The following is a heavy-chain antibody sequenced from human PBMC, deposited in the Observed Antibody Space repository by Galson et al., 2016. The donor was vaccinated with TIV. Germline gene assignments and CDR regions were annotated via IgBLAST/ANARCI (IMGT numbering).Heavy chain of an antibody. CDR3: ARDQSMIGDYYFDL. J-gene: IGHJ2*01. CDR2: INPTSGGT. Sequence: SVKVSCKASGFNFSDYYFHWVRQAPGQGLEWMGWINPTSGGTKYAQKFQAWVTLTRDTSMNTAHMEMSRLKSDDTAVYFCARDQSMIGDYYFDLWGRGTLVTVSS. CDR1: GFNFSDYY. D-gene: IGHD3-16*01. V-gene: IGHV1-2*04.